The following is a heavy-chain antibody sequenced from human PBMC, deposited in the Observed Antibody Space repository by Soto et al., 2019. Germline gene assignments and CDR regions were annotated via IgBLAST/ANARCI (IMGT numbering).Heavy chain of an antibody. CDR3: ARARIQLGQIFDY. CDR2: IYYSVST. V-gene: IGHV4-30-4*01. CDR1: GGSISSGDYY. J-gene: IGHJ4*02. D-gene: IGHD5-18*01. Sequence: SETLSLTCTVSGGSISSGDYYWSWIRQPPGKGLEWIGYIYYSVSTYYNPSLKSRVTISVDTSKNQFSLKLSSVTAADTAVYYCARARIQLGQIFDYWGQGTLVTVSS.